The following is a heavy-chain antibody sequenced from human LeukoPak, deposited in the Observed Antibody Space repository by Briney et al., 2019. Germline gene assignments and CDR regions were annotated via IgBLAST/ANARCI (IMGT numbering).Heavy chain of an antibody. V-gene: IGHV4-61*01. D-gene: IGHD1-26*01. CDR3: ARELEDLLPDY. CDR1: GGSISSSSYY. CDR2: IYYSGST. J-gene: IGHJ4*02. Sequence: TSETLSLTCTVSGGSISSSSYYWGWIRQPPGKGLEWIGYIYYSGSTNYNPSLKSRVTISVDTSRNQFSLRLTSVTAADTAVYYCARELEDLLPDYWGQGTLVTVSS.